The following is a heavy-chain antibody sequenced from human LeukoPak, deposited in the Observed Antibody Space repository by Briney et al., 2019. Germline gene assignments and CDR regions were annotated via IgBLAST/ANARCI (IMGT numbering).Heavy chain of an antibody. Sequence: PGRSLRLSCAASGFTFSSYAMHWVRQAPGKGLEWVAVISYDGSNKYYADSVKGRFTIPRDNSKNTLYLQMNSLRAEDTAVYYCARGTPSSSGWLHYGMDVWGQGTTVTVSS. CDR3: ARGTPSSSGWLHYGMDV. CDR2: ISYDGSNK. J-gene: IGHJ6*02. D-gene: IGHD6-19*01. CDR1: GFTFSSYA. V-gene: IGHV3-30-3*01.